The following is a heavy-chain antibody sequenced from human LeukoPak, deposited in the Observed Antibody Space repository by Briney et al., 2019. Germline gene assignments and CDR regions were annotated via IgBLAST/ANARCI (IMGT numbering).Heavy chain of an antibody. Sequence: PGGSLRLSCAASGFTFNNYAMNWVRQAPGKGLEWVSAISGSAFSGRAGGTYYADSVKGRFTISRDNSKNILYLQMNSLRAEDTAVYYCARDRSMYAGDVFDTWGQGTMVTVSS. CDR1: GFTFNNYA. J-gene: IGHJ3*02. CDR3: ARDRSMYAGDVFDT. CDR2: ISGSAFSGRAGGT. D-gene: IGHD2/OR15-2a*01. V-gene: IGHV3-23*01.